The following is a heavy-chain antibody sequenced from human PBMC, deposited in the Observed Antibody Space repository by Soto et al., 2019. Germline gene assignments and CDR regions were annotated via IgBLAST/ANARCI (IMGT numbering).Heavy chain of an antibody. Sequence: PGGSLGLSCAAPGFTFDDYAMHWVRQAPGKGLEWVSGISWNSGIIGYADSVKGRFTISRDNAKNSLYLQMNSLRAEDTALYYCAKERVNGDSNFAYWGQGTLVTVSS. D-gene: IGHD4-17*01. J-gene: IGHJ4*02. CDR3: AKERVNGDSNFAY. CDR2: ISWNSGII. CDR1: GFTFDDYA. V-gene: IGHV3-9*01.